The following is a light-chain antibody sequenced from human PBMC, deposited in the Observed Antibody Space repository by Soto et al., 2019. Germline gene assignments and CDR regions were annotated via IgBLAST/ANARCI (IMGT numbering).Light chain of an antibody. V-gene: IGKV3-20*01. Sequence: EIVLTQSPATLSLSPLGIAAVSCRASQSVSSYLAWYQQKPGQAPRLLIYGASSRATGIPDRFSGSGSGTDFTLTISRLEPEDFAVYYCQQYGSSLTWTFGQGTKVDIK. CDR2: GAS. CDR1: QSVSSY. J-gene: IGKJ1*01. CDR3: QQYGSSLTWT.